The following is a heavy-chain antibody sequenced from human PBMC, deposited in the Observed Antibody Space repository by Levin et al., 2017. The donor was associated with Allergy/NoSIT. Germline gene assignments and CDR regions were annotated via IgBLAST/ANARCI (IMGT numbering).Heavy chain of an antibody. D-gene: IGHD3-10*01. CDR1: GFTFGDYA. CDR2: IRSKAYGGTT. V-gene: IGHV3-49*03. J-gene: IGHJ5*02. CDR3: TRWTTPAWFGDTSGWFDP. Sequence: GESLKISCTASGFTFGDYAMSWFRQAPGKGLEWVGFIRSKAYGGTTEYAASVKGRFTISRDDSKSIAYLQMNSLKTEDTAVYYCTRWTTPAWFGDTSGWFDPWGQGTLVTVSS.